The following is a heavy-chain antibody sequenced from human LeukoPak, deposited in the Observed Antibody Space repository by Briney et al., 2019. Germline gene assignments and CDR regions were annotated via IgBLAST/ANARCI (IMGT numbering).Heavy chain of an antibody. CDR2: INYSGST. J-gene: IGHJ5*02. CDR1: GGSISDYF. CDR3: TAGRITMGGWFDP. D-gene: IGHD1-14*01. Sequence: SETLSLTCTVTGGSISDYFCSWVRQPPGKGLEYIGYINYSGSTNYNPSLNSRVTISLDPSKKQFSLKLYSVTAADTAVYYCTAGRITMGGWFDPWGQGTLVTVSS. V-gene: IGHV4-59*08.